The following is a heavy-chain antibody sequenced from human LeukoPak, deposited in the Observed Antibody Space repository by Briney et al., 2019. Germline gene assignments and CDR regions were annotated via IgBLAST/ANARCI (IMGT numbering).Heavy chain of an antibody. Sequence: SETLSLTCAVYGGSFSGYYWSWIRQPPGKGLEWIGGINHSGSTNYNPSLKSRVTISVDTSKNQFSLKLSSVTAADTAVYYCARHRQYQLLSRKRYFQHWGQGTLVTVSS. D-gene: IGHD2-2*01. J-gene: IGHJ1*01. V-gene: IGHV4-34*01. CDR3: ARHRQYQLLSRKRYFQH. CDR2: INHSGST. CDR1: GGSFSGYY.